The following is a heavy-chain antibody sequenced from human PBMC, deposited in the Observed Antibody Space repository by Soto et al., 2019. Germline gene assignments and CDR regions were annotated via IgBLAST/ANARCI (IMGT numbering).Heavy chain of an antibody. Sequence: LRLSCAASGFTFSSYAMSWVRQAPGKGLEWVSAISGSGGSTYYADSVKGRFTISRDNSKNTLYLQMNSLRAEDTAVYYCAKGLWSQTYYFDYWGQGTLVTVSS. CDR2: ISGSGGST. J-gene: IGHJ4*02. CDR1: GFTFSSYA. V-gene: IGHV3-23*01. D-gene: IGHD2-21*01. CDR3: AKGLWSQTYYFDY.